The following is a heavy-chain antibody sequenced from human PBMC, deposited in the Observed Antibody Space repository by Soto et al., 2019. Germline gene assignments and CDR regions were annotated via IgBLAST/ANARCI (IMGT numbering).Heavy chain of an antibody. Sequence: GEPLKISCKGSVYIFTMYSNGWVRQMPGKGLVWMGIIYPGDSETRYSPSFQGQVTISVDRSISTTYLQWGSLKASDTATYYCVRHGSVEYGDYTYVYGKDVWGQGTTVTVSS. CDR3: VRHGSVEYGDYTYVYGKDV. CDR2: IYPGDSET. V-gene: IGHV5-51*01. CDR1: VYIFTMYS. J-gene: IGHJ6*02. D-gene: IGHD4-17*01.